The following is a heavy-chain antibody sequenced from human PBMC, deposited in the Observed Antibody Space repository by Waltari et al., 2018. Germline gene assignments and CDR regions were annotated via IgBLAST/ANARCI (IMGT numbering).Heavy chain of an antibody. Sequence: QVQLVQSGAEVKKPWSSVKVSCKASGGTFSSYAISWVRPAPGQGLEWMGGIIPSFGTANYAQKFQSRVTITADESTSTAYMGLSSLRSEDTAVYYCAREGWDCTNGVCPPGNWGQGTLVTVSS. V-gene: IGHV1-69*01. CDR3: AREGWDCTNGVCPPGN. J-gene: IGHJ4*02. CDR1: GGTFSSYA. D-gene: IGHD2-8*01. CDR2: IIPSFGTA.